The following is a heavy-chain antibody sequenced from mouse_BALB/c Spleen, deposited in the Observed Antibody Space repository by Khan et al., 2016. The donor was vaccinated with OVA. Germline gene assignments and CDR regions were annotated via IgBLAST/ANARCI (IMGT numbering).Heavy chain of an antibody. J-gene: IGHJ2*01. CDR3: ARGNYYGYYFDY. CDR2: ISYSGGT. Sequence: EVQLQESGPGLVQPSQSLSLTCTFTGYSITSGYAWNWIRQFPGNKLGWMGYISYSGGTSYNPSLKSRISITRDTSKNQFFLQLNSVTTEDTATYDCARGNYYGYYFDYWGQGTPLTVAS. V-gene: IGHV3-2*02. D-gene: IGHD1-1*01. CDR1: GYSITSGYA.